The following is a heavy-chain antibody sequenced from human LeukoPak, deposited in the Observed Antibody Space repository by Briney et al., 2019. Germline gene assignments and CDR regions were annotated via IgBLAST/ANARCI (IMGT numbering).Heavy chain of an antibody. D-gene: IGHD3-10*01. CDR1: GFTFSSYS. V-gene: IGHV3-33*08. CDR2: IWYDGSNK. J-gene: IGHJ4*02. CDR3: VRDGAYYYGSGSSYNGLDY. Sequence: GGSLRLSCAASGFTFSSYSMNWVRQAPGKGLEWVALIWYDGSNKYSADSVKGRFTISRDNSKNTLYLQMNSLRAEDTAVYYCVRDGAYYYGSGSSYNGLDYWGQGNLVSVSS.